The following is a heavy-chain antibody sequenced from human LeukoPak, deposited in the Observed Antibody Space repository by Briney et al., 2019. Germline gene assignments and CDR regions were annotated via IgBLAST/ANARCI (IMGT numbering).Heavy chain of an antibody. CDR1: PASINGYY. CDR3: ARARVGYCNSSSCYAIPFDY. J-gene: IGHJ4*02. D-gene: IGHD2-2*01. CDR2: IYSSGST. Sequence: PSETLSLTSTVSPASINGYYWSWIRQPPGKGPEWIGYIYSSGSTKYNPSLKSRVTISVDTSKNQFSLKLSSVTAADTAFYYCARARVGYCNSSSCYAIPFDYWGQGTLVTVSS. V-gene: IGHV4-59*01.